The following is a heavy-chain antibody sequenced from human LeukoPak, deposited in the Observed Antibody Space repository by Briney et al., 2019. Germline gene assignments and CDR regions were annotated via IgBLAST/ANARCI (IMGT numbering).Heavy chain of an antibody. D-gene: IGHD1-26*01. V-gene: IGHV4-39*01. J-gene: IGHJ4*02. CDR3: ARQSGSYGGILDN. Sequence: SETLSLTCAVSGGSISSGGYYWGWVRQPPGKGLEWIGGIYYSGSTYYNPSLKSRVTISVDTSRNEFSLRLSSVTAADTALYFCARQSGSYGGILDNWGQGILGTVSS. CDR1: GGSISSGGYY. CDR2: IYYSGST.